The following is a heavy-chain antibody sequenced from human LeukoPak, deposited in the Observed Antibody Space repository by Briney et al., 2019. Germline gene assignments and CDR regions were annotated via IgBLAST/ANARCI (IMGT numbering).Heavy chain of an antibody. Sequence: GGSLRLSCAASGFTLSDYDMHWVRQATGKGLEWVSAIGTAGDTYYTGSVKGRSTISRENAKNSLYLQMNSLRAGDTAVYYCARVAKERVGGVYYFDYWGQGTLVTVSS. CDR3: ARVAKERVGGVYYFDY. CDR1: GFTLSDYD. J-gene: IGHJ4*02. CDR2: IGTAGDT. V-gene: IGHV3-13*01. D-gene: IGHD1-1*01.